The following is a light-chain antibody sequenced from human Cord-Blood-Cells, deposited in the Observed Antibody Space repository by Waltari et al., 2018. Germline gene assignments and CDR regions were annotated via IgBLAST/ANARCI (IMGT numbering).Light chain of an antibody. CDR2: GDS. CDR3: QVWDSSSDHYV. J-gene: IGLJ1*01. CDR1: NIGSKS. V-gene: IGLV3-21*03. Sequence: SYVLTQPPSVSVAPGKTARITCGGNNIGSKSVHWYQQKPGQAPWLVVYGDSDRPAGIPERVSGSNSGNTATLTISRVEAGDEADYYCQVWDSSSDHYVFGTGTKVTVL.